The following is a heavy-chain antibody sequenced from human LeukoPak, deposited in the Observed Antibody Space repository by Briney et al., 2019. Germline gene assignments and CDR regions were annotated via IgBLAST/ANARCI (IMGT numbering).Heavy chain of an antibody. Sequence: GGSLRLSCAASGFTFSSYIMNWVRQAPGKGLEWVSYISSSSSIIYYADSVKGRFTISRDNSKNTLYLQMNSLRAEDTAVYYCAKSISGGGSRPTSSWGQGTLVTVSS. J-gene: IGHJ5*02. CDR3: AKSISGGGSRPTSS. V-gene: IGHV3-48*01. CDR2: ISSSSSII. CDR1: GFTFSSYI. D-gene: IGHD2-15*01.